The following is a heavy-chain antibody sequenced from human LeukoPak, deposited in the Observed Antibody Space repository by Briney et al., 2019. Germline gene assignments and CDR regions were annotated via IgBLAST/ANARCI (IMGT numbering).Heavy chain of an antibody. CDR2: ISYHGSNK. V-gene: IGHV3-30*18. Sequence: GGSQRLSCAASGFTFSSYGMHGVRQAPGKSMEWVAVISYHGSNKYYADSVKGRFTISRDNSKNTLYLQMNSLRAEDTAVYYCAKDRGAADAHYFDYWGQGTLVTVSS. CDR1: GFTFSSYG. J-gene: IGHJ4*02. D-gene: IGHD3-10*01. CDR3: AKDRGAADAHYFDY.